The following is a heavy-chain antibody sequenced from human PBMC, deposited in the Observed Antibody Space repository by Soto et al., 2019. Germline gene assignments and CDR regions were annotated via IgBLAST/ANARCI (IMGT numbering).Heavy chain of an antibody. Sequence: QVQLVQSGAEVKEPGASVKVSCQASGYTFTNYDITWARQAPGQGLEWMGGMNVRKGNTNYAQILQGRVTMTADTSTSTAYMELTSLRSDDTAVYYCVRDPGSAMFDHWGQGTLVTVSS. CDR1: GYTFTNYD. J-gene: IGHJ4*02. CDR3: VRDPGSAMFDH. CDR2: MNVRKGNT. V-gene: IGHV1-18*04.